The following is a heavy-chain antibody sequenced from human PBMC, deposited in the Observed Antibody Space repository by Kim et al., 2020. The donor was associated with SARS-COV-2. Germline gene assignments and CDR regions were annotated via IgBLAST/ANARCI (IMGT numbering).Heavy chain of an antibody. V-gene: IGHV3-30*04. CDR2: ISNDGSDK. CDR3: ARASGAGYGYNYGFDV. J-gene: IGHJ6*02. D-gene: IGHD5-18*01. CDR1: GFTFSRYA. Sequence: GGSLRLSCAASGFTFSRYAMNWVRQAPGKGLEGVALISNDGSDKYYADPVKGRFTISRDNSKNTQYLEMNGLRAEDTAVYYCARASGAGYGYNYGFDVWGQGTTVTVSS.